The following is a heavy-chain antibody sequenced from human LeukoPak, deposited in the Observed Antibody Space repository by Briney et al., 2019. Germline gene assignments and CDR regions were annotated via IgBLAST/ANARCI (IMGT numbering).Heavy chain of an antibody. D-gene: IGHD2-2*01. Sequence: PGGSLRLSCAASGFTFSSYGMHWVRQAPGKGLEWVAAISYDGSNEYYVDSVKGRFTISRDNSKNTLFLQINSLRVEDTAVYYCARLSVAPPIVYYFDYWGQGTLVTVSS. V-gene: IGHV3-30*03. CDR2: ISYDGSNE. CDR3: ARLSVAPPIVYYFDY. CDR1: GFTFSSYG. J-gene: IGHJ4*02.